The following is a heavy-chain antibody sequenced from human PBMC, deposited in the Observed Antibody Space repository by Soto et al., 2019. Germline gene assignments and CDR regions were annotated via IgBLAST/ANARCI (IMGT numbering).Heavy chain of an antibody. CDR3: ARVQLGYXGSGSYYDYYYYYGMDV. J-gene: IGHJ6*02. Sequence: SETLSLTCAVYGGSFSCYYWSWIRQPPGKGLEWIGEINHSGSTNYNPSLKSRVTISVDTSKNQFSLKLSSVTAADTAVYYCARVQLGYXGSGSYYDYYYYYGMDVWGQGTTVTVSS. CDR1: GGSFSCYY. CDR2: INHSGST. D-gene: IGHD3-10*01. V-gene: IGHV4-34*01.